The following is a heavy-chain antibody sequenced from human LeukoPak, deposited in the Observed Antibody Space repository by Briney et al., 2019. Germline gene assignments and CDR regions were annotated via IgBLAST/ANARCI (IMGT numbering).Heavy chain of an antibody. Sequence: PSETLSLTCTVSGGSISSGGYYWSRIRQHPGKGLEWIGYIYYSGSTYYNPSLKSRVTISVDTSKNQFSLKLSSVTAADTAVYYCARDSVRNSWYVPGDYWGQGTLVTVSS. D-gene: IGHD6-13*01. CDR3: ARDSVRNSWYVPGDY. CDR1: GGSISSGGYY. CDR2: IYYSGST. V-gene: IGHV4-31*03. J-gene: IGHJ4*02.